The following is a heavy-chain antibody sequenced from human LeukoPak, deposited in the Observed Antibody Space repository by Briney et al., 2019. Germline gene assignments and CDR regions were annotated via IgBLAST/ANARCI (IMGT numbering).Heavy chain of an antibody. J-gene: IGHJ4*02. CDR1: GYTFTRYG. CDR3: ARDHSNWNYAPDF. Sequence: GASVKVSSKASGYTFTRYGISWGGRAPGQGLQWLGWISASNGNTNYAQKFRDRVTMSTDTSTGTAYLDVRSLTSDDTAVYYCARDHSNWNYAPDFWGQGTLVIVSS. CDR2: ISASNGNT. D-gene: IGHD1-7*01. V-gene: IGHV1-18*01.